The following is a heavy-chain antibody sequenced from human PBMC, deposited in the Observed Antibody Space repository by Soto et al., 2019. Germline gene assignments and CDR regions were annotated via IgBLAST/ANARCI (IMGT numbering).Heavy chain of an antibody. J-gene: IGHJ6*02. Sequence: GVALRLSRAAPGFTFCSYALILVPQAHGEGVGGVSAISGSGGSTYYADSVKGRFTISRDNSKNTLYLQMNSLRAEDTAVYYCAKDLSGSSWYGYYYYGMDVWGQGTTVTVSS. V-gene: IGHV3-23*01. D-gene: IGHD6-13*01. CDR1: GFTFCSYA. CDR2: ISGSGGST. CDR3: AKDLSGSSWYGYYYYGMDV.